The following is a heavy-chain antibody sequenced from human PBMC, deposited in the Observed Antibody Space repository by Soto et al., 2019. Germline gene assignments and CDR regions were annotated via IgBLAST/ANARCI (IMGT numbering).Heavy chain of an antibody. V-gene: IGHV3-23*01. CDR2: ISGSGDDT. J-gene: IGHJ6*03. CDR3: AKGVVPAANYYMDV. D-gene: IGHD2-2*01. Sequence: EVQLLESGGGLVQPGGSLRLSCAASGFTFSSYAMSWVRQAPGKGLEWVSAISGSGDDTYYADSVKGRFTISRDNSKNTLYVKMNSLRAEDTAVYYCAKGVVPAANYYMDVWGKGTPVTVSS. CDR1: GFTFSSYA.